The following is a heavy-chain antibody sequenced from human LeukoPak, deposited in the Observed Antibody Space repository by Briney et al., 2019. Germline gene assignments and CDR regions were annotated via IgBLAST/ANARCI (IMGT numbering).Heavy chain of an antibody. CDR1: GDSVSSINGA. D-gene: IGHD6-19*01. Sequence: SQTLSLTCALSGDSVSSINGAWIWVRQSPSRGLEWLRRTYYRSKWYDEYAESMRGRITINPDTSMNQYSLHLLSVTPEDTAVYYCARDLGNTGWYTFDYWGQGILVTVSP. J-gene: IGHJ4*02. CDR2: TYYRSKWYD. V-gene: IGHV6-1*01. CDR3: ARDLGNTGWYTFDY.